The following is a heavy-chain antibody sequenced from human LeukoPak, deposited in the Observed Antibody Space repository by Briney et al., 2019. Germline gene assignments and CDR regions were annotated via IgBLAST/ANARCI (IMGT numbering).Heavy chain of an antibody. V-gene: IGHV1-2*02. D-gene: IGHD2-15*01. CDR3: ARSALRHDAFDI. J-gene: IGHJ3*02. Sequence: ASVKVSCKASGCTFTGYYMHWVRQAPGQGLEWMGWINPNSGGTNYAQKFQGRVTMTRDTSISTAYMELSRLRSDDTAVYYCARSALRHDAFDIWGQGTMVTVSS. CDR1: GCTFTGYY. CDR2: INPNSGGT.